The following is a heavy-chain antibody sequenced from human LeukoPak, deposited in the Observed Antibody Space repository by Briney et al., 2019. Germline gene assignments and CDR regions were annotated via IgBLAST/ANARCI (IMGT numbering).Heavy chain of an antibody. J-gene: IGHJ5*02. D-gene: IGHD3-22*01. V-gene: IGHV3-23*01. Sequence: GGSLRLSCAASGFTFSSYAMSWVRQAPGKGLEWVSAISGSGGSTYYADSVKGRFTISRDNAKNSLYLQMNSLRAEDTAVYYCARDRGYYDSSGYLTWGQGTLVTVSS. CDR2: ISGSGGST. CDR1: GFTFSSYA. CDR3: ARDRGYYDSSGYLT.